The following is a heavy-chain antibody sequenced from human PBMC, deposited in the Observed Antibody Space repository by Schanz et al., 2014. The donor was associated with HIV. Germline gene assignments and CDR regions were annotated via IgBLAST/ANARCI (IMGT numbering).Heavy chain of an antibody. CDR1: GFRFRGFG. CDR2: IWYDGSNK. D-gene: IGHD6-13*01. CDR3: ARETSGFSTSWPPRYHYYGMDV. J-gene: IGHJ6*02. V-gene: IGHV3-33*01. Sequence: QVQLVESGGGVVQPGRSLRLSCVASGFRFRGFGMHWVRQAPGKGLEWVAVIWYDGSNKYYADSVKGRFTISRDNSKNTLYLEMNSLRPEDTAVYYCARETSGFSTSWPPRYHYYGMDVWGQGTTVTVSS.